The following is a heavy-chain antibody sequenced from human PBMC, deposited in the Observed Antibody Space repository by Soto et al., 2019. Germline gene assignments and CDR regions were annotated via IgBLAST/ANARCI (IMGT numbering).Heavy chain of an antibody. Sequence: PSETLSLTCAVYGGSFSGYYWSWIRQPPGKGLEWIGEINHSGSTNYNPSLKSRVTISVDTSKNQFSLKLSSVTAADTAVYYCARGRGCSGGSCHNLYYFDYWGQGTLVTVSS. CDR1: GGSFSGYY. J-gene: IGHJ4*02. D-gene: IGHD2-15*01. CDR2: INHSGST. V-gene: IGHV4-34*01. CDR3: ARGRGCSGGSCHNLYYFDY.